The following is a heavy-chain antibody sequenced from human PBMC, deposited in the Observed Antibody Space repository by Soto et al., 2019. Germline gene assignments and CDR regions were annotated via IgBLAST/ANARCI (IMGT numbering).Heavy chain of an antibody. D-gene: IGHD3-9*01. CDR3: ASVRTGYYNFDY. J-gene: IGHJ4*02. CDR2: LNPDGSRT. CDR1: GFTFSSYW. V-gene: IGHV3-74*01. Sequence: EVQLVESGGGLVQPGVSLRLSCAASGFTFSSYWMHWVRQAPGKGLVWVSRLNPDGSRTSYADSVKGRFTISRDNAKNTLYLQMNSLRAEDTALYYCASVRTGYYNFDYWGQGTLVTVSS.